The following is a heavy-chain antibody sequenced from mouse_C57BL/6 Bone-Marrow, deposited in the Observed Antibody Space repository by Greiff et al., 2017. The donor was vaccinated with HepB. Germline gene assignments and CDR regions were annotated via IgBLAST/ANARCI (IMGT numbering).Heavy chain of an antibody. Sequence: QVQLKESGAELARPGASVKLSCKASGYTFTSYGISWVKQSTGQGLEWIGEIYPRSGNTYYNEKFKGKATLTADKSSSTAYMELRSLTSEDSAVYFCAFYYSNYYYAMDYWGQGTSVTVSS. CDR1: GYTFTSYG. J-gene: IGHJ4*01. CDR2: IYPRSGNT. D-gene: IGHD2-5*01. CDR3: AFYYSNYYYAMDY. V-gene: IGHV1-81*01.